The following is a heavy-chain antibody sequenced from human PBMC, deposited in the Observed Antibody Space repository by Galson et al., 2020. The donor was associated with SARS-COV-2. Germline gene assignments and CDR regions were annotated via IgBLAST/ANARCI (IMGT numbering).Heavy chain of an antibody. J-gene: IGHJ3*02. CDR3: ARDGLGYCSSTSCYRAFDI. V-gene: IGHV4-59*01. CDR1: GGSISSYY. D-gene: IGHD2-2*02. Sequence: SETLSLTCTVSGGSISSYYWSWIRQPPGKGLEWIGYIYYRGSTNYNPSLKSRVTISVDTSKNQFSLKLSSVTAADTAVYYCARDGLGYCSSTSCYRAFDIWGQGTMVTVSS. CDR2: IYYRGST.